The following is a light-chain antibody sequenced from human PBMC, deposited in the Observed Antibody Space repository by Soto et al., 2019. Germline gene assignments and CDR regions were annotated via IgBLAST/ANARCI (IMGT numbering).Light chain of an antibody. CDR2: GAS. CDR1: QSVSSN. Sequence: EVAGTQSPATLSVSPGERVTLSCRASQSVSSNLAWYQQKPGRAPKLLIYGASTRATGIPARFSGSGSGTELTLTISSLQSEDFAVYYCHQYNNWPRTFGRGTKVEIK. J-gene: IGKJ1*01. V-gene: IGKV3-15*01. CDR3: HQYNNWPRT.